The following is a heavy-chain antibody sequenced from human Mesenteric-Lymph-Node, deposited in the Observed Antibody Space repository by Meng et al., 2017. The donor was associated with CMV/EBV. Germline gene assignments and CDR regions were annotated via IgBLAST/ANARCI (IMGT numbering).Heavy chain of an antibody. CDR2: ITSTSHFM. CDR1: GFAFSSYS. CDR3: ARGKYSSPSSVSYFGMDV. J-gene: IGHJ6*02. Sequence: SCAASGFAFSSYSLNWVRQTPGKGLELVSSITSTSHFMYYPDSVKGRFTVSRDNARNSLYLQMSSLRADDTAVYYCARGKYSSPSSVSYFGMDVWGQGTTVTVSS. D-gene: IGHD6-6*01. V-gene: IGHV3-21*01.